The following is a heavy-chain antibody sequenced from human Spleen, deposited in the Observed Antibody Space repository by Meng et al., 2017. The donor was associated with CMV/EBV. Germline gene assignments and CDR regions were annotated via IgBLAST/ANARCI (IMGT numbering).Heavy chain of an antibody. CDR2: IHYSGST. Sequence: SNYYCGWIRQPPGKGLEWIGNIHYSGSTYYNPSLKSRVTISVDTSKNQFSLKLSSVTAADTAVYYCARDFSITMVRGGIPYNWFDPWGQGTLVTVSS. CDR1: SNYY. V-gene: IGHV4-39*07. CDR3: ARDFSITMVRGGIPYNWFDP. D-gene: IGHD3-10*01. J-gene: IGHJ5*02.